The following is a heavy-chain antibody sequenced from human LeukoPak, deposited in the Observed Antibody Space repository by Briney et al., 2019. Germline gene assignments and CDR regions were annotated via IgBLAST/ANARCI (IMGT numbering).Heavy chain of an antibody. CDR3: ARDYYDSRESGAFDI. CDR2: INPSGGST. Sequence: ASVKVSCKASGYTFTSYYMHWLRQAPGQGLEWMGIINPSGGSTSYAQKFQGRVTMTRDTSTSTVYMELSSLRSEDTAVYYCARDYYDSRESGAFDIWGQGTMVTVSS. V-gene: IGHV1-46*01. CDR1: GYTFTSYY. J-gene: IGHJ3*02. D-gene: IGHD3-22*01.